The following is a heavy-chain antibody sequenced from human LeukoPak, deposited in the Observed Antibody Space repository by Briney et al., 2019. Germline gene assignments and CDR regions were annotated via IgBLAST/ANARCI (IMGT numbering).Heavy chain of an antibody. D-gene: IGHD2-21*01. CDR1: GGSFSGYY. V-gene: IGHV4-34*01. J-gene: IGHJ3*02. CDR2: INHSGST. CDR3: ARDPRGRWGSGAFDI. Sequence: SETLSLTCAVYGGSFSGYYWSWIRQPPGKGLEWIGEINHSGSTNYNPSLKSRVTISVDTSKNHFSLKLSSVTAADPAVYYCARDPRGRWGSGAFDIWGQGTMVTVSS.